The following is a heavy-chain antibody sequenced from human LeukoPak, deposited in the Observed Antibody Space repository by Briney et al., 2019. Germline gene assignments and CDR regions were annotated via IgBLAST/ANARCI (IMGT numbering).Heavy chain of an antibody. V-gene: IGHV3-9*01. CDR3: ARDREVLPEGEIDF. D-gene: IGHD2-21*01. CDR1: GFNFDDYA. J-gene: IGHJ4*02. Sequence: GRSLRLSCVASGFNFDDYAMHWVRQAPGKGLEWVSGISWNNGSIGYAVSVKGRFTIPRDSVKKSLYLQMNSLRPEDTAFYYCARDREVLPEGEIDFWGQGILVTVSS. CDR2: ISWNNGSI.